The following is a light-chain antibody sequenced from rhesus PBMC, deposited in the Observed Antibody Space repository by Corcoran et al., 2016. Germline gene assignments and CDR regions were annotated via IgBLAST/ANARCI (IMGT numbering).Light chain of an antibody. CDR1: QSLLDREDGNTY. CDR3: MQALEFPYS. V-gene: IGKV2-104*02. Sequence: DIVMTQTPLSLPVTPGEPASISCRSSQSLLDREDGNTYLAWYLQKPGQSHLLLFYEGSNRASGVPERFSGRGSDTDFTLKISRVEADDVGVYYCMQALEFPYSFGQGTKVEIK. CDR2: EGS. J-gene: IGKJ2*01.